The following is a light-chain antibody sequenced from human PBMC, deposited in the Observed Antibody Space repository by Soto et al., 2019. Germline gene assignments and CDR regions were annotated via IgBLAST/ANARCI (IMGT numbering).Light chain of an antibody. CDR3: QQYDNDSWT. CDR1: QSVSSW. J-gene: IGKJ1*01. CDR2: KAS. V-gene: IGKV1-5*03. Sequence: DIQMTQSPSTLSASVGDRVIITCWASQSVSSWLAWYQQKPGKAPNLLIYKASTLKSGVPSRFSGSGSGTEFTLTISSLQPDDFATYYCQQYDNDSWTFGQGTKVEIK.